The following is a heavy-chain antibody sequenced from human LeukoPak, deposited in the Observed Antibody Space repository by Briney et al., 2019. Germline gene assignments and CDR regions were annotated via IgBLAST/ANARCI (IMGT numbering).Heavy chain of an antibody. J-gene: IGHJ4*02. CDR2: ISTSSGYI. CDR3: ARRAGGYSHPYDY. CDR1: GFTFTSYT. V-gene: IGHV3-21*04. Sequence: GGSLRLSCAASGFTFTSYTMNWVRQAPGKGLEWVSSISTSSGYIYYADSVKGRFTISRDISKNTLYLQMNSLRAEDTAVYYCARRAGGYSHPYDYWGQGILVTVSS. D-gene: IGHD4-23*01.